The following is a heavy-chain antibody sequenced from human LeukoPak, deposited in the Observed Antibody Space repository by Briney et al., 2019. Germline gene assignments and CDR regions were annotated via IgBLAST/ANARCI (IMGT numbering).Heavy chain of an antibody. D-gene: IGHD3-10*01. CDR3: ATLAFGDFDF. CDR2: IKQDGSEK. CDR1: GFAFSSYS. Sequence: GGSLRLSCAASGFAFSSYSMSWVRQAPGKGLEWVANIKQDGSEKNYVGSVKGRFTISRDNSKNAVYLQMNSLRAEDTAIYYCATLAFGDFDFWGQGSLVTVSS. V-gene: IGHV3-7*03. J-gene: IGHJ4*02.